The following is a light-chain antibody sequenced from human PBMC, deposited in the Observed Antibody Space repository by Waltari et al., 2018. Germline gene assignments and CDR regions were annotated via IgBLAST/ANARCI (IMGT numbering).Light chain of an antibody. CDR1: QEIAND. CDR2: DAS. CDR3: QQSYSTPIT. V-gene: IGKV1-39*01. J-gene: IGKJ5*01. Sequence: DIQMTQSPSSLSASVGGGVTITCQASQEIANDLNWYQQKPGKAPKLLVYDASNLHSGVPSRFSGSGSGTHFTFTISSLQPEDFATYYCQQSYSTPITFGQGTRLEIK.